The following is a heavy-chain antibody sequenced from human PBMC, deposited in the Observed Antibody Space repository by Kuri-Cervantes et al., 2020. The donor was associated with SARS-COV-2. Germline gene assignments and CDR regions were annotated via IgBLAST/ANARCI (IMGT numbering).Heavy chain of an antibody. V-gene: IGHV4-39*07. CDR3: AKDLYGSGPYYFDY. D-gene: IGHD3-10*01. CDR1: SGSISNSNYY. CDR2: IYYSGST. Sequence: GSLRLSCIVSSGSISNSNYYWGWIRQPPGKGLEWIGSIYYSGSTYYNPSLKSRVTISVDTSKNQFSLKLSSVTAADTAVYYCAKDLYGSGPYYFDYWGQGTLVTVSS. J-gene: IGHJ4*02.